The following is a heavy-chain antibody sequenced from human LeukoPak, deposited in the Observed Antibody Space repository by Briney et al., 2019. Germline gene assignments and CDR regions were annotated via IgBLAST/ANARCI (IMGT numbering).Heavy chain of an antibody. V-gene: IGHV4-39*01. J-gene: IGHJ4*02. CDR2: IYYSGST. Sequence: SETLSLTCTVSGGSISSSSYYWGWIRQPPGKGLEWIGSIYYSGSTYYNPSLKSRVTISVDTSKNQFSLKLSSVTAADTAVYYCARGPGIAVAGTDYWGQGTLVTVSS. D-gene: IGHD6-19*01. CDR1: GGSISSSSYY. CDR3: ARGPGIAVAGTDY.